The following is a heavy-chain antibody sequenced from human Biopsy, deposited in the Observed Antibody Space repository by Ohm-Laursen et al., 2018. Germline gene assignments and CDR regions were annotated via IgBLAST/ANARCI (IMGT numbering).Heavy chain of an antibody. CDR2: IYYRGNT. D-gene: IGHD2-15*01. Sequence: SVTLSLTCTVSGGSISSNYYYWGWIRQPPGKGLEWIGSIYYRGNTNYNPSHKSRVTISVDTSKNQFSLKLTSVTAADTAVFYCARHGSQGYCTGGSCVDYWGQGALVTVSS. CDR1: GGSISSNYYY. CDR3: ARHGSQGYCTGGSCVDY. J-gene: IGHJ4*02. V-gene: IGHV4-39*01.